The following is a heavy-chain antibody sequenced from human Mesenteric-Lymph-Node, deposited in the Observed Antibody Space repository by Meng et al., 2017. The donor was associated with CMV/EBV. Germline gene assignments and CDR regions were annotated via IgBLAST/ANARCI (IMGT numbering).Heavy chain of an antibody. CDR1: GGSFRGYY. V-gene: IGHV4-34*01. D-gene: IGHD2-2*01. CDR2: INHSGST. CDR3: ARSGIVPAAIDFDY. Sequence: AVYGGSFRGYYWSWIRQPPGKGLEWIGEINHSGSTNYNPSLKSRVTISVDTSKNQFSLKLSSVTAADTAVYYCARSGIVPAAIDFDYWGQGTLVTVSS. J-gene: IGHJ4*02.